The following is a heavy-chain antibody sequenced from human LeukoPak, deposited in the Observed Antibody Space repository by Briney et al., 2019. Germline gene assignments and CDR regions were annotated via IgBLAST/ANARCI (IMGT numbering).Heavy chain of an antibody. D-gene: IGHD3-10*01. V-gene: IGHV3-74*01. CDR1: KFTFRSYW. Sequence: GGSLRLSCAASKFTFRSYWMHWVRQAPGKGLVWVSRINPDGGTTNYADSVKGRFTISRDNAENTLYLQMNSLRAEDTAVYYCARVLLGSWDWFDPWGQGTLVTVSS. J-gene: IGHJ5*02. CDR3: ARVLLGSWDWFDP. CDR2: INPDGGTT.